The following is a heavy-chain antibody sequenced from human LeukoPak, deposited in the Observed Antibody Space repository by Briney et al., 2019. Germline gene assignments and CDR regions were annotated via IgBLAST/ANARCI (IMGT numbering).Heavy chain of an antibody. CDR2: IKQDGSEK. D-gene: IGHD3-3*01. Sequence: PGGSLRLSCAASGFTFSDYYMSWIRQAPGKGLEWVANIKQDGSEKYYVDSVKGRFTISRDNAKNSLYLQMNSLRAEDTAVYYCARGGRDFWSGWIYYYMDVWGKGTTVTVSS. CDR1: GFTFSDYY. CDR3: ARGGRDFWSGWIYYYMDV. J-gene: IGHJ6*03. V-gene: IGHV3-7*01.